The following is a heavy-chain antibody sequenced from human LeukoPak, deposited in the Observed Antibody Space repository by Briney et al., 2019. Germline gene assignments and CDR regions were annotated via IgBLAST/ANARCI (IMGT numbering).Heavy chain of an antibody. Sequence: SETQSPACPVSGASLSSYSWSWIRQPPGKGLEWIGYIYYSGSTNYNPSLKSRVTISVDTSKNQFSLKLSSVTAADTAVYYCARGDEKVATIGDYRGQGTLFTVSS. CDR1: GASLSSYS. V-gene: IGHV4-59*01. J-gene: IGHJ4*02. CDR2: IYYSGST. D-gene: IGHD5-12*01. CDR3: ARGDEKVATIGDY.